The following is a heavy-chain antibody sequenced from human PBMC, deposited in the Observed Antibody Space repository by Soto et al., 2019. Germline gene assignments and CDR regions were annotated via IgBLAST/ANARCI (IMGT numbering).Heavy chain of an antibody. CDR3: ARQVVVPAATPGYYYGMEV. J-gene: IGHJ6*02. V-gene: IGHV1-18*01. CDR2: ISAYNGNT. CDR1: GYTFTSYG. D-gene: IGHD2-2*01. Sequence: GASVKVSCKASGYTFTSYGISWVRQAPGQGLEWMGWISAYNGNTNYAQKLQGRVTMTTDTSTSTAYMELRSLRSDDTAVYYCARQVVVPAATPGYYYGMEVWGQGTTVTVSS.